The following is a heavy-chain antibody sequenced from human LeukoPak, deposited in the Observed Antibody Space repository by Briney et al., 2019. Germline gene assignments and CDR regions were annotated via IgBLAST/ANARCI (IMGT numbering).Heavy chain of an antibody. V-gene: IGHV4-59*02. CDR1: GVSVDAYQ. D-gene: IGHD3-3*02. J-gene: IGHJ3*02. Sequence: SETLSLTCAVSGVSVDAYQGNWIRQPPGKGLEWIGYVYYTGYTNYKPSLQGRVDISIDTSNNQFSLKLTSVTPADTATYYCARGGAFDVFDIWGQGRAVTVSS. CDR2: VYYTGYT. CDR3: ARGGAFDVFDI.